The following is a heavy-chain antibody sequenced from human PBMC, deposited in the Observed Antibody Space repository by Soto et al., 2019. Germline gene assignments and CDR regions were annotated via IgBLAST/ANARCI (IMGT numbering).Heavy chain of an antibody. Sequence: EVQLLESGGGLVQPGGSLRLSCAASGFTFSSYAMSWVRQAPGKGLEWVSAISGSGGSTYYADYVKGRFTISRDNAKNSLYLQMNSVRAEDTAVYYCWKESVITFGGVIVIYYDYWGQGTLVTVSS. V-gene: IGHV3-23*01. D-gene: IGHD3-16*02. CDR3: WKESVITFGGVIVIYYDY. CDR1: GFTFSSYA. J-gene: IGHJ4*02. CDR2: ISGSGGST.